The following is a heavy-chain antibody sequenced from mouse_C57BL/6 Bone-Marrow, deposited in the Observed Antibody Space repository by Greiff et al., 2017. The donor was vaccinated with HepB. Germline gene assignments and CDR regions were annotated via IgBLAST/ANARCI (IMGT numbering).Heavy chain of an antibody. Sequence: EVKLQESGPGLVKPSQSLSLTCSVTGYSITSGYYWNWIRQFPGNKLEWMGYISYDGSNNYNPSLKNRISITRDTSKNQFFLKLNSVTTEDTATYYCAVITTVVASNWYFDVWGTGTTVTVSS. D-gene: IGHD1-1*01. CDR1: GYSITSGYY. CDR3: AVITTVVASNWYFDV. V-gene: IGHV3-6*01. J-gene: IGHJ1*03. CDR2: ISYDGSN.